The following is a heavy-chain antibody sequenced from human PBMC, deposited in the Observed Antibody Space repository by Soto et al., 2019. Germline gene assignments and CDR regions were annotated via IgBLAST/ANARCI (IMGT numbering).Heavy chain of an antibody. J-gene: IGHJ6*02. D-gene: IGHD6-6*01. Sequence: QVQLVQSGAEVKKPGSSVKVSCKASGGTFSSYAISWVRQAPGQGLEWMGGIIPIFGTANYAQKFQGRVTITADKSTSTAYMELGSRRSEDTAVYYCARDREGSSSSSPNYYYYGMDVWGQGTTVTVS. CDR1: GGTFSSYA. CDR2: IIPIFGTA. CDR3: ARDREGSSSSSPNYYYYGMDV. V-gene: IGHV1-69*06.